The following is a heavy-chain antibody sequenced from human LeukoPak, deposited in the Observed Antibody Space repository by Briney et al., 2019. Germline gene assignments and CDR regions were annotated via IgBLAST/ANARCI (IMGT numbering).Heavy chain of an antibody. D-gene: IGHD2-2*01. CDR2: IYTSGST. V-gene: IGHV4-61*02. Sequence: SETLSLTCTVSGGSISSGSYYWSWIRQPAGKGLEWIGRIYTSGSTNHNPSLKSRVTISVDTSKNQFSLKLSSVTAADTAVYYCARDTTAAEYWFDPWGQGTLVAVSS. CDR3: ARDTTAAEYWFDP. J-gene: IGHJ5*02. CDR1: GGSISSGSYY.